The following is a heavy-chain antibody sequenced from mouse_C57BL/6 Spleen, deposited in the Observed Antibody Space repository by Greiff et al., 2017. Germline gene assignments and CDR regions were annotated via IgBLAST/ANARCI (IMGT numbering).Heavy chain of an antibody. J-gene: IGHJ2*01. Sequence: QVQLQQSGPELVKPGASVKISCKASGYAFSSSWMNWVKQRPGKGLEWIGRIYPGDGDTNYNGKFKGKATLTADKSSSTAYMQLSSLTSEDSAVYFCARLYDYDGNYFDYWGQGTTRTVSS. V-gene: IGHV1-82*01. CDR2: IYPGDGDT. CDR1: GYAFSSSW. CDR3: ARLYDYDGNYFDY. D-gene: IGHD2-4*01.